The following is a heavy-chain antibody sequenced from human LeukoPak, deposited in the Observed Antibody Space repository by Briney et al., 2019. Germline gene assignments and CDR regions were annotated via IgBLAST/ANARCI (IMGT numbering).Heavy chain of an antibody. J-gene: IGHJ4*02. V-gene: IGHV3-48*01. Sequence: GGSLRLSCAASGFIFSNYNMNWVRQTPGKGLEWLSYISSSSGTIYYADSVKGRFTISGDNAKSSLYLQMNSLRAEDTAVYYCARALGYSYGYAVDYWGQGTLVTVSS. CDR2: ISSSSGTI. CDR3: ARALGYSYGYAVDY. D-gene: IGHD5-18*01. CDR1: GFIFSNYN.